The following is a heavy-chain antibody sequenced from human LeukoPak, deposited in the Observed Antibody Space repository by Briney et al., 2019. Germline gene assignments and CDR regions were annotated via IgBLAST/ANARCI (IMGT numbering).Heavy chain of an antibody. CDR2: ISSSGSTI. Sequence: RGALRDSCAASRFTSIRYVMNWVRQAPGRGLEWVSYISSSGSTIYYADSVKGRFTISRDNAKNSLYLQMNSLTAEDTAVYYCARGTASTFYGSGSYLYGMDVWGKGTTVTVSS. J-gene: IGHJ6*04. D-gene: IGHD3-10*01. CDR3: ARGTASTFYGSGSYLYGMDV. CDR1: RFTSIRYV. V-gene: IGHV3-48*03.